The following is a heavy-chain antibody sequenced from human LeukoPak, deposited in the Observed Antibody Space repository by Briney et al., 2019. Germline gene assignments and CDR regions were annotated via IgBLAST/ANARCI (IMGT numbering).Heavy chain of an antibody. CDR2: IKQDGGEK. J-gene: IGHJ4*02. CDR3: ARVIRPYFDY. Sequence: GGSLRLSCVASGFTFSTYWMSWVRQAPGKGLEWVSSIKQDGGEKYYADSLKGRFTISRDNAKNTLSLQMNSLRAEDTALYYCARVIRPYFDYWGQGTLVTVSS. V-gene: IGHV3-7*05. CDR1: GFTFSTYW.